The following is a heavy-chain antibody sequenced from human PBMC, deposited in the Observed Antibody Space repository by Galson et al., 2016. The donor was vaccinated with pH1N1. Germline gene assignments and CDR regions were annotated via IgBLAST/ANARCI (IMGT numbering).Heavy chain of an antibody. V-gene: IGHV3-7*03. Sequence: SLRLSCAASGFSFSDYWISWVRQAPGKGLEWVANIKQDGSEIYYVDSVKGRFTTSRDNAKNSLYLQMNSLRVEDTALYYCAKDMNLELREGALDYWGQGALVTVSS. CDR1: GFSFSDYW. CDR2: IKQDGSEI. CDR3: AKDMNLELREGALDY. D-gene: IGHD1-7*01. J-gene: IGHJ4*02.